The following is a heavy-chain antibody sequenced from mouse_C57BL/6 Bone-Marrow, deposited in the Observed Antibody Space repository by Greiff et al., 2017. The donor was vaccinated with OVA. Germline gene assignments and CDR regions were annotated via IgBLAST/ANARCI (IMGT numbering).Heavy chain of an antibody. CDR1: GFTFSDYY. CDR3: ARLDAMNY. Sequence: VQLKESGGGLVQPGGSLKLSCAASGFTFSDYYMYWIRQTPEKRLEWVAYISNGGGSTYYPDTVKGRFTISRDNAKNTLYLQMSRLKSEDRAMYYCARLDAMNYWGQGTSVTVSS. V-gene: IGHV5-12*01. CDR2: ISNGGGST. J-gene: IGHJ4*01.